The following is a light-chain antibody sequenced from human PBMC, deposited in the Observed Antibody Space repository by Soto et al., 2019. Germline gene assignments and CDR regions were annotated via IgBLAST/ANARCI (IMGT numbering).Light chain of an antibody. V-gene: IGKV3-20*01. CDR1: QSVSSSSY. CDR3: RLYGSSPSYT. J-gene: IGKJ2*01. CDR2: GAS. Sequence: EIVLTQSPGTLSLSPGERATLSCRASQSVSSSSYLAWYQQKPGQAPRLLIYGASSRATGIPDRFSGSGSATDITLTISRLEPEDFAVYYCRLYGSSPSYTFGQGTKLEIK.